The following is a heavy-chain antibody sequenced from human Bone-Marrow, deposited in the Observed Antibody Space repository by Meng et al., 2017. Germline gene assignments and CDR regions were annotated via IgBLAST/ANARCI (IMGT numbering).Heavy chain of an antibody. D-gene: IGHD3-16*02. CDR3: ARAGSRENDDVWGSYRYTDYYYGMDV. J-gene: IGHJ6*02. Sequence: GSLRLSCAVYGGSFSGYYGSWIRQPPGKGLEWIGEINHSGSTNYNPSLKSRVTMSVDTAKNQFSLKLSSVTAADTDVYYWARAGSRENDDVWGSYRYTDYYYGMDVWGQGTTVTVSS. CDR2: INHSGST. V-gene: IGHV4-34*01. CDR1: GGSFSGYY.